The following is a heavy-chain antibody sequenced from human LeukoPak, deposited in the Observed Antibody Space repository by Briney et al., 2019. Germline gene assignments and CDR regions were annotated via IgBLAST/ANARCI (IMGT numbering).Heavy chain of an antibody. CDR1: GFTFSSYS. D-gene: IGHD6-13*01. CDR3: ARVGGSSSEYYFDY. J-gene: IGHJ4*02. Sequence: PGGSLRLSCAASGFTFSSYSMNWVRQAPGKGLEWVSSISSSSSYIYYADSVKGRFTISRDNAKNSLYLQMNSLRAEDTAVYYCARVGGSSSEYYFDYWGQGTLVTVSS. CDR2: ISSSSSYI. V-gene: IGHV3-21*01.